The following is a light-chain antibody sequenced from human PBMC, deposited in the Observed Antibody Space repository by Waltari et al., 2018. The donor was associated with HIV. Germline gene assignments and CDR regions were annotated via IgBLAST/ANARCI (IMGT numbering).Light chain of an antibody. CDR1: QSISSSD. CDR2: GAS. J-gene: IGKJ1*01. Sequence: EIVLTQSPGTLSLSPGERATLSCRASQSISSSDLAWYQQKPGQAPRLLIYGASTRATGIPARFSGSGSGTEYTLTISSLQSEDFAVYYCQQYNNWPGFGQGTKVEIK. V-gene: IGKV3-15*01. CDR3: QQYNNWPG.